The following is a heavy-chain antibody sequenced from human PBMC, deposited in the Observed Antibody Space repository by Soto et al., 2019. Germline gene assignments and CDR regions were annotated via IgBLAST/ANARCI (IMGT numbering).Heavy chain of an antibody. V-gene: IGHV1-69*01. CDR3: ARDRWGSYAFDS. Sequence: QVQLVQSGAEVKKPGSSVKVSCNASGVVFRNYAINWVRQAPGQGLEWMGGIIPVFGTADYPQKFQGRVTITADESPTTAYMELTSLKTDDTVVYFCARDRWGSYAFDSWGQGTLVTVAS. CDR2: IIPVFGTA. CDR1: GVVFRNYA. J-gene: IGHJ5*01. D-gene: IGHD1-26*01.